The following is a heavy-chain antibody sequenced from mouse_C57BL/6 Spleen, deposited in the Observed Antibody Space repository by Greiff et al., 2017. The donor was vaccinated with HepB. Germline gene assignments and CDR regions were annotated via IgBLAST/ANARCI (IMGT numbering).Heavy chain of an antibody. J-gene: IGHJ2*01. CDR3: AISDYYGSVFDY. CDR1: GYTFTSYW. V-gene: IGHV1-52*01. D-gene: IGHD1-1*01. Sequence: QVQLQQPGAELVRPGSSVKLSCKASGYTFTSYWMHWVKQRPIQGLEWIGNIDPSDSETHYNQKFKDKATLTVDKSSSTAYMQLSSLTSEDSAVYYCAISDYYGSVFDYWGQGTTLTVSS. CDR2: IDPSDSET.